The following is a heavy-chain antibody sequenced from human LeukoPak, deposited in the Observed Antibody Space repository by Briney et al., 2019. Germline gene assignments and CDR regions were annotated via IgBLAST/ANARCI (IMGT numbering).Heavy chain of an antibody. D-gene: IGHD4-17*01. CDR1: GFGFISYG. CDR3: AKRPSDYGDYVSYFDY. J-gene: IGHJ4*02. CDR2: ISDDGRSK. V-gene: IGHV3-30*18. Sequence: GGSLRLFSAASGFGFISYGMHWVRQAPGKGLEWVGVISDDGRSKDYADSVKGRFTISRDNSKDTLYLQMNSLRDEDTAVYYCAKRPSDYGDYVSYFDYWGQGTLVTVSS.